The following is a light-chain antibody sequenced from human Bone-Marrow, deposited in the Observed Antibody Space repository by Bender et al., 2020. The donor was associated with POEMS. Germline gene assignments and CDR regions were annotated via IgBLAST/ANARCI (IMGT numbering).Light chain of an antibody. Sequence: SYVLTQAPSMSVAPRQAATIACGGDDIRSKTVHWYQQKPGQAPLIVVYDDDVRPSGIPDRFSGSNSGSTATLTISSVDAGDEADYYCQVWDGDKRRWVFGGGTKLTVL. CDR2: DDD. CDR3: QVWDGDKRRWV. J-gene: IGLJ3*02. CDR1: DIRSKT. V-gene: IGLV3-21*02.